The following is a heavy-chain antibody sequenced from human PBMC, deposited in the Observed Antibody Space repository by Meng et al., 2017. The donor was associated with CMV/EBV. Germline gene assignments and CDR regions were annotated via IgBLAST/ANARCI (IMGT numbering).Heavy chain of an antibody. CDR3: ARGLPGGTAVVILASYYYYNGMDV. CDR2: INPNGGGT. Sequence: ASVKVSCKASGYTFTGYYMHWVRQAPGQGLEWMGRINPNGGGTNYAQKFQGRVTMTRDTSISTAYMELSRLRSEDTVVYYCARGLPGGTAVVILASYYYYNGMDVWGQGTTVTVSS. D-gene: IGHD5-18*01. J-gene: IGHJ6*02. CDR1: GYTFTGYY. V-gene: IGHV1-2*05.